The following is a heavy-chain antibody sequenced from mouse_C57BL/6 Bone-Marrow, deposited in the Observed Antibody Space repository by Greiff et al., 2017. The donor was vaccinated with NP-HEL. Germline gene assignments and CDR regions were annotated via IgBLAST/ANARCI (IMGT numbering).Heavy chain of an antibody. Sequence: VQLVESGAELARPGASVKMSCKASGYTFTSYTMHWVKQRPGQGLEWIGYINPSSGYTKYNQKFKDKATLTADKSSSTAYMQLSSLTSEDSAVYYCARVPPAMDYWGQGTSVTVSS. CDR3: ARVPPAMDY. J-gene: IGHJ4*01. CDR1: GYTFTSYT. CDR2: INPSSGYT. V-gene: IGHV1-4*01. D-gene: IGHD6-1*01.